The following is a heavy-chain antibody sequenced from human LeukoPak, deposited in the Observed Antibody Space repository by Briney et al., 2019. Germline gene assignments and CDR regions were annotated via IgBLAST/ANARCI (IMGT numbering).Heavy chain of an antibody. V-gene: IGHV1-2*02. CDR2: INPNSGGT. Sequence: GASVKVSCTASGYTFTAYYIHWVRQAPGQGLEWMGWINPNSGGTNYAQKFQGRVTMTRDTSISTAYIELSRLRSDDTAVYFCARRCDTSSYYTYYFDYWGQGTLVTVSS. CDR1: GYTFTAYY. D-gene: IGHD3-22*01. J-gene: IGHJ4*02. CDR3: ARRCDTSSYYTYYFDY.